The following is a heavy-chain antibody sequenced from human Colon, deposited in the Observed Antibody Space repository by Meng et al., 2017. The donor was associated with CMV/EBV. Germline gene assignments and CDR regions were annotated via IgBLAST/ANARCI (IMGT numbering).Heavy chain of an antibody. J-gene: IGHJ4*02. V-gene: IGHV3-23*01. CDR2: ISDSGGTT. Sequence: GGSLRLSCEASGFSFRTYAMTWVRQAPGMGLEWVASISDSGGTTYYADSVKGRFLISRDNSKNTLYLQMNSLRAEDTAVYYCAKELTGYYDSSGQGYWGQGTLVTVSS. CDR1: GFSFRTYA. D-gene: IGHD3-22*01. CDR3: AKELTGYYDSSGQGY.